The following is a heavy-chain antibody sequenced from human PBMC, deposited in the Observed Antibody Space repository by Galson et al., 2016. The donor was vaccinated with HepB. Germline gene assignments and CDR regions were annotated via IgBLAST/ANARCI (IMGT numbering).Heavy chain of an antibody. Sequence: SLRLSCAASRFTFNTYWMNWVRQAPGKGLEWVSSISVTGEVIHYADSIQGRFTISRDNAKSSVCLEMNNLRVEDTAVYYCVGDYSPLDAFDIWGQGTMVTVSS. D-gene: IGHD4-17*01. CDR1: RFTFNTYW. CDR2: ISVTGEVI. J-gene: IGHJ3*02. CDR3: VGDYSPLDAFDI. V-gene: IGHV3-21*01.